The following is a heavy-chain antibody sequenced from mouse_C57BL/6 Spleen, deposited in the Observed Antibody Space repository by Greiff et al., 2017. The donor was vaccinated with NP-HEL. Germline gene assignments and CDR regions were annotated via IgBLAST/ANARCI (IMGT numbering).Heavy chain of an antibody. CDR2: ISSGSSTI. V-gene: IGHV5-17*01. CDR3: AREGVFSYYGSSYLFAY. Sequence: EVMLVESGGGLVKPGGSLKLSCAASGFTFSDYGMHWVRQAPEKGLEWVAYISSGSSTIYYADTVKGRFTISRDNAKNTLFLQMTSLRSEDTAMYYCAREGVFSYYGSSYLFAYWGQGTLVTVSA. CDR1: GFTFSDYG. J-gene: IGHJ3*01. D-gene: IGHD1-1*01.